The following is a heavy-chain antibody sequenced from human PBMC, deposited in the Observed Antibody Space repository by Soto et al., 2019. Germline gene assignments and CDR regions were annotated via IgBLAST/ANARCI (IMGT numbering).Heavy chain of an antibody. Sequence: GGSLRLSCAAPGFTFRSYAMYWVRQAPGKGLTFVSGVSGNGGITSYASSVRGRFTISRDNSKNTVYLQMGSLRAEDMALYFCARGFWSGCKDVFDIWGQGTMVTVSS. CDR2: VSGNGGIT. CDR3: ARGFWSGCKDVFDI. D-gene: IGHD3-3*01. V-gene: IGHV3-64*01. J-gene: IGHJ3*02. CDR1: GFTFRSYA.